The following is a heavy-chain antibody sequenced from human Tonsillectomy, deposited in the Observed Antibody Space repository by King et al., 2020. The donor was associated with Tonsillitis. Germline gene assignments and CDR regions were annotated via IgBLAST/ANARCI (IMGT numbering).Heavy chain of an antibody. J-gene: IGHJ4*02. Sequence: VQLQESGPGLVKPSETLSLTCTVSGGSVSSSDYSWGWIRQPPGKGLEYIGTSYHSGGMYHKVMYHNSSLKSRVTISVDTSKNQFSLKLSSVTAADTAVYYCVRHPIVGATKGSFDYWGQGTLVIVSS. CDR1: GGSVSSSDYS. CDR3: VRHPIVGATKGSFDY. CDR2: SYHSGGMYHKVM. V-gene: IGHV4-39*01. D-gene: IGHD1-26*01.